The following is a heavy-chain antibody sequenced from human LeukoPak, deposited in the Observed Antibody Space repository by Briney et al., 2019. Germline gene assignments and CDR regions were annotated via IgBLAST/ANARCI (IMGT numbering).Heavy chain of an antibody. CDR3: ARDRTGNDY. V-gene: IGHV3-7*01. J-gene: IGHJ4*02. D-gene: IGHD1-1*01. CDR1: GFTFSSYW. CDR2: IKEEGSEK. Sequence: GGSLRLSCAASGFTFSSYWMSWLRQARGKGGEGVANIKEEGSEKYYVDCVRGRFTISRDNAKNSLSLHMNSLRAEDTAVYYCARDRTGNDYWGQGALVTVSS.